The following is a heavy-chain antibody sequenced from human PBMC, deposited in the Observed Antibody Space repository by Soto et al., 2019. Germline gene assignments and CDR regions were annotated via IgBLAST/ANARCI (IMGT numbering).Heavy chain of an antibody. CDR3: ARERRALVRGGNYFDY. J-gene: IGHJ4*02. Sequence: GGSLRLSCAASGFTFSSYAMHWVRQAPGKGLEWVAVISYDGSNKYYADSVKGRFTISRDNSKNTLYLQMNSLRAEDTAVYYCARERRALVRGGNYFDYWGQGTLVTVSS. V-gene: IGHV3-30-3*01. CDR2: ISYDGSNK. D-gene: IGHD3-10*01. CDR1: GFTFSSYA.